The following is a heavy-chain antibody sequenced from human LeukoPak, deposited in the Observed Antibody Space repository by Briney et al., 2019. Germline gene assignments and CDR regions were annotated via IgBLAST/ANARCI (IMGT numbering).Heavy chain of an antibody. CDR2: IYPGGSET. CDR3: ARGLGATTSPFDY. Sequence: GESLKISCKGLGYSFSSYWNAWVRQRPGKGLEWMGIIYPGGSETRYDPSFQGQVTISADMSTSTAYLQWSSLRASDTAMYYCARGLGATTSPFDYWGQGTLVTVSS. J-gene: IGHJ4*02. D-gene: IGHD1-26*01. V-gene: IGHV5-51*01. CDR1: GYSFSSYW.